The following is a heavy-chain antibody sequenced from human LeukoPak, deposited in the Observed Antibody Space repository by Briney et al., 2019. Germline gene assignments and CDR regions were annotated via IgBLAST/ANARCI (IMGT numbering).Heavy chain of an antibody. CDR1: GGSISSYY. CDR3: ARVGSGWFRFDY. V-gene: IGHV4-59*01. Sequence: SETLSLTCTVSGGSISSYYWSWIRQPPGKGLEWIGYIYHSGTTNYNPSLKSRVTISVDTSKSQFSLKLGSVTAADTAVYYCARVGSGWFRFDYWGQGTLVTVSS. D-gene: IGHD6-19*01. CDR2: IYHSGTT. J-gene: IGHJ4*02.